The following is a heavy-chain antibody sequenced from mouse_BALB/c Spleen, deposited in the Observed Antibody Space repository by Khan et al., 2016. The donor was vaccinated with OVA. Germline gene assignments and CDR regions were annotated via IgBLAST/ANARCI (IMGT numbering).Heavy chain of an antibody. V-gene: IGHV1-4*01. CDR1: GYTFINYW. CDR2: INPSTGYT. D-gene: IGHD1-1*01. J-gene: IGHJ2*01. Sequence: QIQLVQSGAELAIPGASVKMSCKASGYTFINYWILWVKQRPGQGLEWIGYINPSTGYTEYNQNFKDKATLTADKSSSTAYMQLSSLTSEDSAVYYCARRGLRWDFDYWGQGTTLSVSS. CDR3: ARRGLRWDFDY.